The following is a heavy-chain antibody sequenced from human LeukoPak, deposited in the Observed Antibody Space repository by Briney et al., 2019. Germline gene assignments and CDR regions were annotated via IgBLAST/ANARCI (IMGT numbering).Heavy chain of an antibody. V-gene: IGHV4-39*02. CDR1: GDSISSSSYY. CDR3: AGAGGDTTSSQDLDY. Sequence: SETLSLTCTVSGDSISSSSYYWGWIRQPPGKGLEWIGSIYYSGSTYYNPSLKSRVTISVDTSKNQFSLKMSSVTAADTAVYYCAGAGGDTTSSQDLDYWGQGTLVTVSS. J-gene: IGHJ4*02. D-gene: IGHD6-6*01. CDR2: IYYSGST.